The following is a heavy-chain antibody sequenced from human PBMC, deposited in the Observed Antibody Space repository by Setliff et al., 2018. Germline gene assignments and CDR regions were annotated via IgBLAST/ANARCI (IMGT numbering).Heavy chain of an antibody. Sequence: GASGKVSCRAPGFTRSSCTSHWVRQAHGQRLEWIGWLNPNSGGTNYAQKFQGWVTMTRDTSISTAYMELSRLRSDDTAVYYCARIGGSTTVNLLGLFQTPPDAFDFWGQGTMVTVSS. CDR3: ARIGGSTTVNLLGLFQTPPDAFDF. CDR1: GFTRSSCT. V-gene: IGHV1-2*04. J-gene: IGHJ3*01. D-gene: IGHD4-17*01. CDR2: LNPNSGGT.